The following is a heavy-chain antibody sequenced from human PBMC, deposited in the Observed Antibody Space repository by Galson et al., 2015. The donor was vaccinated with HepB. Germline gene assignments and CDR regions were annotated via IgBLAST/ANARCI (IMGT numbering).Heavy chain of an antibody. CDR1: GFTFSNYN. D-gene: IGHD3-3*01. V-gene: IGHV3-48*02. CDR2: ISSSSGTI. CDR3: ARETTIFGVVTHCYMDV. Sequence: SLRLSCAASGFTFSNYNMNWVRQAPGKGLEWVSFISSSSGTIYNADYVKGRFTISRDNAKNSLFLQMNSLRDEDTAVYFCARETTIFGVVTHCYMDVWGKGTTVTVS. J-gene: IGHJ6*03.